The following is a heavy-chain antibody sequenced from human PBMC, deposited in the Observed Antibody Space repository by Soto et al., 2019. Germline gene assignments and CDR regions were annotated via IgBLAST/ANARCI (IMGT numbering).Heavy chain of an antibody. Sequence: ASVKVSCKVSGYTLTELSMHWVRQAPGKGLEWTGGFDPEDGETIYAQKFQGRVTMTEDTSTDTAYMELSSLRSEDTAVYYCATAAGYGSGSYYHYGMDVGGQGTTVTVSS. CDR3: ATAAGYGSGSYYHYGMDV. J-gene: IGHJ6*02. CDR2: FDPEDGET. CDR1: GYTLTELS. V-gene: IGHV1-24*01. D-gene: IGHD3-10*01.